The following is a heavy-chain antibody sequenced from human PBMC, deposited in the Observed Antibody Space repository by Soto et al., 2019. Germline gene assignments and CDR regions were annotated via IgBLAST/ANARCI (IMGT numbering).Heavy chain of an antibody. J-gene: IGHJ5*02. V-gene: IGHV3-11*01. CDR2: ISGSGRTI. Sequence: QVQLVESGGGLVKPGGSLRLSCAASGIVFSDYMSWVRQAPGKGLEWLSYISGSGRTIYSADSVKGRFTISRDNATNSLYLLMNNVRTEDTAVYYCARLPFPWGWFDPWGQGTLVTVSS. D-gene: IGHD3-16*01. CDR1: GIVFSDY. CDR3: ARLPFPWGWFDP.